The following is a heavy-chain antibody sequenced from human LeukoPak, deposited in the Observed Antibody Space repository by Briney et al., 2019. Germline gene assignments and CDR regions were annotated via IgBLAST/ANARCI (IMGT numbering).Heavy chain of an antibody. J-gene: IGHJ4*02. D-gene: IGHD6-13*01. CDR2: IRYDGSNK. Sequence: GGSLRLSCAASGFTFSSYGMHWARQAPGKGLEWVAFIRYDGSNKYYADSVKGRFTISRDNSKNTLYLQMNSLRAEDTAVYYCARNLIPEQLVLNFWGQGTLVTVSS. CDR1: GFTFSSYG. CDR3: ARNLIPEQLVLNF. V-gene: IGHV3-30*02.